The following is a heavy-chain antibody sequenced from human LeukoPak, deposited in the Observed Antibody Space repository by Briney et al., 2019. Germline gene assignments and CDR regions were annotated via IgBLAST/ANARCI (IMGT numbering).Heavy chain of an antibody. J-gene: IGHJ6*03. CDR2: ISSNGGST. Sequence: PGGSLRLSCAASGFTLNSYAIHWVRQAPGKGLEYVSAISSNGGSTYYANSVKGRFTISRDNSKNTLYLQMGSLRAEDMAVYYCARGPGVTYYYYYYMDVWGKGTTVTVSS. CDR3: ARGPGVTYYYYYYMDV. V-gene: IGHV3-64*01. CDR1: GFTLNSYA. D-gene: IGHD2-21*02.